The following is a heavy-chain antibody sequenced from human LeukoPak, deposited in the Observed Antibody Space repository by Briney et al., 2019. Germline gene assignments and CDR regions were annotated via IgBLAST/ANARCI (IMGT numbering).Heavy chain of an antibody. D-gene: IGHD2-2*01. CDR2: IKQDESEK. J-gene: IGHJ4*02. Sequence: SGGSLRLSCAASGFTFSNAWMSWVRQAPGKGLEWVANIKQDESEKYYVDSVKGRFTISRDNAKSSQYLQMNSLRAEDTAVYYCARALDSSSSRYQAFEEWGQGTLVTVSS. CDR1: GFTFSNAW. CDR3: ARALDSSSSRYQAFEE. V-gene: IGHV3-7*01.